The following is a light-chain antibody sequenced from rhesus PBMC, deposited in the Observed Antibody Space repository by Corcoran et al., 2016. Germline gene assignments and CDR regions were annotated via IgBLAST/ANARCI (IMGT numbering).Light chain of an antibody. Sequence: EIVMTQSPATLSLSPGERATLSCRASQSVSSSLAWYQQKPGQAPRLLIFGASTRATGIPDRFSGRGAGTDFTLTISGLEPEDVAIYYCLQHSDWPWTFGQGTEVEIK. J-gene: IGKJ1*01. CDR3: LQHSDWPWT. CDR2: GAS. CDR1: QSVSSS. V-gene: IGKV3-24*01.